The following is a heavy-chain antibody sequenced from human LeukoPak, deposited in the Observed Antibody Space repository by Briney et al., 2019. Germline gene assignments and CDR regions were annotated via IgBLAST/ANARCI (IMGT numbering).Heavy chain of an antibody. Sequence: SGGSLRLSCAASGFTFSSYSMNWVRQAPGKGLEWVSSISSSSSYIYYPDSVKGRFTISRDNAKNSLYLQMNSLRAEDTAVYYCARVEMVAAAGKVDYWGQGTLVTVSS. CDR1: GFTFSSYS. D-gene: IGHD6-13*01. CDR2: ISSSSSYI. CDR3: ARVEMVAAAGKVDY. J-gene: IGHJ4*02. V-gene: IGHV3-21*01.